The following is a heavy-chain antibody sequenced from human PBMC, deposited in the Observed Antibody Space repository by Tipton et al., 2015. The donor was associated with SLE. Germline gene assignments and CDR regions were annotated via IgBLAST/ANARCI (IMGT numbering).Heavy chain of an antibody. CDR2: ISFSGLT. D-gene: IGHD1-26*01. V-gene: IGHV4-59*12. Sequence: TLSLTCTVSGGSISGYYWSWVRQPPGKGLEWIGYISFSGLTNYNPSVRSRVSTSMDTSKNQFSLKLGSVTAADTAVYYCAGMSYPREGYFDYWGQGTLVTVSS. CDR1: GGSISGYY. CDR3: AGMSYPREGYFDY. J-gene: IGHJ4*02.